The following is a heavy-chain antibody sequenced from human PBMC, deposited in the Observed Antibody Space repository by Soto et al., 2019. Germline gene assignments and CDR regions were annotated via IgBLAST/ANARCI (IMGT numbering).Heavy chain of an antibody. D-gene: IGHD3-10*01. Sequence: EVQLVETGGGLIQPGGSLRLSCAASGLTVSSNYMNWVRQAPGKGLEWVSVLYSGGSTHYAGSVKGRFIISRDNSKNTLYLQMNSRRAEDTAVYYCARDRPGDEGDACEMWGHGTRVTVSS. CDR2: LYSGGST. V-gene: IGHV3-53*02. J-gene: IGHJ3*02. CDR1: GLTVSSNY. CDR3: ARDRPGDEGDACEM.